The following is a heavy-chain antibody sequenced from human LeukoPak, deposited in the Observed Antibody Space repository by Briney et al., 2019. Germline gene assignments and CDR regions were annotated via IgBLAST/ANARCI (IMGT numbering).Heavy chain of an antibody. D-gene: IGHD4-4*01. J-gene: IGHJ4*02. Sequence: GGPLRLSCAASGFTFSSYAMSWVRQAPGKGLEWVSAITGSGGSTYYADSVKGRFTISRDNAKNPLYLQMNSLRAEDTAVYYCARDLMTPDFDYWGQGTLVTVSS. CDR1: GFTFSSYA. V-gene: IGHV3-23*01. CDR3: ARDLMTPDFDY. CDR2: ITGSGGST.